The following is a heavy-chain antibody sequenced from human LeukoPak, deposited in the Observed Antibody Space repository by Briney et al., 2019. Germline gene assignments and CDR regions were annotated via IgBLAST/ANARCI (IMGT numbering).Heavy chain of an antibody. V-gene: IGHV3-9*03. CDR3: AKDAAAGTPYYYMDV. CDR1: GFTFDDYA. J-gene: IGHJ6*03. D-gene: IGHD6-13*01. Sequence: GGSLRLSCAASGFTFDDYAMHWVRQAPGKGLEWVSGISWNSGRKGYADSVKGRFTISRDNAKNSLYLQMNSLRAEDMALYYCAKDAAAGTPYYYMDVWGKGTTVTVSS. CDR2: ISWNSGRK.